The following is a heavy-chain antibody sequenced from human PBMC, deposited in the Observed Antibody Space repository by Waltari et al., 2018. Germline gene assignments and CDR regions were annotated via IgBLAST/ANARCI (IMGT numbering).Heavy chain of an antibody. Sequence: EVRLVESGGGLVQPGGSLRLSCAASGLTLSNYWMTWVRQAPGKGRECLANIKTDGNETYYADSAEGRFTISRDNAKNSVYLQMNSLRGEDTAVYYCATDLNWAASWGQGTLVTVSS. CDR3: ATDLNWAAS. CDR1: GLTLSNYW. J-gene: IGHJ5*02. CDR2: IKTDGNET. V-gene: IGHV3-7*01. D-gene: IGHD7-27*01.